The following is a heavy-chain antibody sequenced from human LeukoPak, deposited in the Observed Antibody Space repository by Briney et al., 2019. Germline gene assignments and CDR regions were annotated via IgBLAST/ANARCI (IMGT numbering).Heavy chain of an antibody. CDR3: ARGTRGFDY. CDR1: GFTFSSYA. CDR2: ISSNGGST. V-gene: IGHV3-64*01. D-gene: IGHD3-10*01. J-gene: IGHJ4*02. Sequence: GGSLRLSCAASGFTFSSYAMHWVRQAPGRGLEYVSAISSNGGSTYYANSVKGRFTISRDNSKNTLYLQMGSLRAEDMAVYYCARGTRGFDYWGQGTLVTVSS.